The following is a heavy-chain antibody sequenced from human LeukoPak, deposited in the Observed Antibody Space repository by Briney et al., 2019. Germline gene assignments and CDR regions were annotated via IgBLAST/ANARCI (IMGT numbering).Heavy chain of an antibody. V-gene: IGHV3-23*01. CDR2: ISSSGGST. CDR3: AKAAVYHDSCPDS. D-gene: IGHD5/OR15-5a*01. Sequence: GGSLRLSCAASGFIFSTYTMNWVRQAPGKGLEWVSSISSSGGSTYYADSVKGRFTISRDNSKNTLYLQVISLRVEDTAVYYCAKAAVYHDSCPDSWGQGTLVTVSS. J-gene: IGHJ4*02. CDR1: GFIFSTYT.